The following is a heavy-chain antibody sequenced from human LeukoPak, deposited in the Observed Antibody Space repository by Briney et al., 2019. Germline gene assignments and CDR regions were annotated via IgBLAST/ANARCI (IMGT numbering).Heavy chain of an antibody. CDR1: RFTFRKYA. Sequence: GGSLRLSCAVSRFTFRKYAIHWVRQAPGKGLEWVAFISWDGSTKYYADSVKGRFTISRDNSQNTLDLQMNSLRAEDTAVYYCARDLSERYSTDYWGQGTLVTVSS. D-gene: IGHD1-26*01. V-gene: IGHV3-30-3*01. CDR3: ARDLSERYSTDY. CDR2: ISWDGSTK. J-gene: IGHJ4*02.